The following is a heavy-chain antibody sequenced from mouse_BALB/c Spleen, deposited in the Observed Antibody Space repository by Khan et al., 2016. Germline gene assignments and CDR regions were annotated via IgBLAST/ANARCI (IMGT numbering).Heavy chain of an antibody. Sequence: QVRLQQSGAELMKPGASVKISCKATGYTFSSYWIEWIKQRPGHGLEWIGEILPGSGSTSYNEKFKGKATFTADTSSNTAYMQLTSLTFEDSAVXYGAHLTGVRDALDDWGQGTSVTVSS. D-gene: IGHD1-1*02. CDR2: ILPGSGST. J-gene: IGHJ4*01. V-gene: IGHV1-9*01. CDR1: GYTFSSYW. CDR3: AHLTGVRDALDD.